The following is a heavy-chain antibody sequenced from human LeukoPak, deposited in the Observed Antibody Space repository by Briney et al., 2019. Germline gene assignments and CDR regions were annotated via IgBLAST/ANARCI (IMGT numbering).Heavy chain of an antibody. V-gene: IGHV3-48*01. CDR1: GFTFSSYS. J-gene: IGHJ6*03. CDR3: ARNQFYMDV. CDR2: IRSDSTTI. D-gene: IGHD5-24*01. Sequence: LSGGSLRLSCAASGFTFSSYSMNWVRQAPGKGLEWVAYIRSDSTTIYYADSVKGRFTISRDNAKNSLYLQMNSLRAEDTAVYYCARNQFYMDVWGKGTTVTVSS.